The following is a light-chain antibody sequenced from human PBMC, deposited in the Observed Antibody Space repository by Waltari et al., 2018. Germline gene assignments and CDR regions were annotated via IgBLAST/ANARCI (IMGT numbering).Light chain of an antibody. V-gene: IGLV2-11*01. CDR3: CSYAGTFSWV. CDR2: DVT. Sequence: QSALTQPRSVSGSPGQSVTISCTGTSSDVGDYTYVSWYQQHPGKAPKLMIFDVTKRPSGVPDRFSGSKSGNTASLTISGLQADDEADYYCCSYAGTFSWVFGGGTKLTVL. CDR1: SSDVGDYTY. J-gene: IGLJ3*02.